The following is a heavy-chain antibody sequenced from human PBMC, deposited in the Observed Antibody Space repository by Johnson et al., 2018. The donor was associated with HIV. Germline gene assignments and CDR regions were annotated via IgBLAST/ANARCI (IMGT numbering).Heavy chain of an antibody. CDR1: GFTFSNYA. V-gene: IGHV3-30-3*01. CDR2: LPYDGSNK. Sequence: QVQLVESGGGVVQPGRSLRLSCAASGFTFSNYAMHWVRQAPGKGLEWVAILPYDGSNKYYADSVKGRFTISRDNFKNTLYLQMNSLRTDHTAVYYCARGYTWNDVSIWGQGTMVTVSS. J-gene: IGHJ3*02. D-gene: IGHD1-1*01. CDR3: ARGYTWNDVSI.